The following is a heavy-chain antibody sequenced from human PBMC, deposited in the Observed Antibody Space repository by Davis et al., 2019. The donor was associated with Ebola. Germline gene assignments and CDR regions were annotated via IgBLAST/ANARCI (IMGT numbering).Heavy chain of an antibody. D-gene: IGHD3-10*01. J-gene: IGHJ5*02. CDR3: ARGPSGPPGWFDP. CDR1: GFTFSSYS. V-gene: IGHV3-21*01. CDR2: ISSSSSYI. Sequence: GESLKISCSASGFTFSSYSMNWVRQAPGKGLEWVSSISSSSSYIYYADSVKGRFTISSDNAKNSLYLQMNSLRAEDTAVYYCARGPSGPPGWFDPWGQGTLVTVSS.